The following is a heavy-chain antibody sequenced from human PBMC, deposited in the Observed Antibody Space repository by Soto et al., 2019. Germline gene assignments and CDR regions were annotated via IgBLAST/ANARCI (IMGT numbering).Heavy chain of an antibody. V-gene: IGHV3-9*01. J-gene: IGHJ6*02. CDR2: INWNSGSI. CDR3: AKDRGSGSYAANYYCYGMDV. D-gene: IGHD3-10*01. Sequence: EEQLVESGGGLVQPGRSLRLSCTASGFTFDDYAVHWVRQAPGRGLEWVSGINWNSGSIGYADSVKGRFTISRDNAKTSLYQQMNSLRAEDTALYYCAKDRGSGSYAANYYCYGMDVWGQGTTVTVSS. CDR1: GFTFDDYA.